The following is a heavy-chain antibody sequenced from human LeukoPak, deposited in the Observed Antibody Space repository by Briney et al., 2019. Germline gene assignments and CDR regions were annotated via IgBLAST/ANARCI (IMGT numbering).Heavy chain of an antibody. CDR3: TKELSDGDRTGPDY. Sequence: QPGGSLRLSCAASGFTFSSYAMSWVRQAPGKGLEWVSAIRGSGGSTDYADSVKGRFTISRDNSKNTLYLHMSSLRAEDTAVYYCTKELSDGDRTGPDYWGQGTLVTVSS. CDR2: IRGSGGST. D-gene: IGHD4-17*01. V-gene: IGHV3-23*01. CDR1: GFTFSSYA. J-gene: IGHJ4*02.